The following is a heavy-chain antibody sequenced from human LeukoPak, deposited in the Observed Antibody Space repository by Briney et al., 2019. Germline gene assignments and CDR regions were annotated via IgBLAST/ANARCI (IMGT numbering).Heavy chain of an antibody. V-gene: IGHV3-7*01. CDR3: ARDKGGFSYGYDY. CDR2: IKQDGSEK. Sequence: GGSLRLSCAASGFTFSSYWMSWVRQAPGKGLKWVANIKQDGSEKYYMDSVKGRFTISRDNAKNSLYLQMNSLRAEDTAVYYCARDKGGFSYGYDYWGQGTLVTVSS. J-gene: IGHJ4*02. D-gene: IGHD5-18*01. CDR1: GFTFSSYW.